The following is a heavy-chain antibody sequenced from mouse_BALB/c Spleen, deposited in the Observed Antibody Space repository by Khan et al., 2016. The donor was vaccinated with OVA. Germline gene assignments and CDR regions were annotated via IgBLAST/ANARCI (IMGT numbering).Heavy chain of an antibody. CDR2: IWGDGNT. D-gene: IGHD2-2*01. J-gene: IGHJ3*01. CDR1: GFSLSNYG. V-gene: IGHV2-3*01. Sequence: QVQLKQSGPGLVALSQSLSITCTVSGFSLSNYGVSWVRQPPGKGLEWLGVIWGDGNTNYHSALISRLSISKNDSKSQVFLQMHSLQTDDTATYYCGNIYFGYAWFTYWGQGTLVTVSA. CDR3: GNIYFGYAWFTY.